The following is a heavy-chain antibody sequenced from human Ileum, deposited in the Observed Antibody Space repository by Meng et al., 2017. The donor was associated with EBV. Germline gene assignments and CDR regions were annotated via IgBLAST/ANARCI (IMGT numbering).Heavy chain of an antibody. CDR2: IFHIGST. Sequence: RPGPGPRLVKPSGTLPLTCAVSGGSVISNTWWSWVRQPPGKGLEWIGEIFHIGSTNNSPSLKSRVTISVDNSKNQFSLSLTSVTAADTAIYYCAKVSLTGTFYDHWGQGILVTVSS. D-gene: IGHD3-9*01. CDR3: AKVSLTGTFYDH. V-gene: IGHV4-4*02. J-gene: IGHJ4*02. CDR1: GGSVISNTW.